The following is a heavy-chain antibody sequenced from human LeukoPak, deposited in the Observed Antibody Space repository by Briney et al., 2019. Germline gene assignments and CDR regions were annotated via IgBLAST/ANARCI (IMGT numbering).Heavy chain of an antibody. CDR1: GFTFSNYA. CDR2: ISGSGDST. Sequence: GGSLRLSCAASGFTFSNYAMSWVRQAPGKGLEWVSAISGSGDSTYYADSVKGRFTISRDNSKNTLNLQMNSLRAEDTAVYYCANTITVRGVVRDYYFDYWGQGTLVTVSS. J-gene: IGHJ4*02. V-gene: IGHV3-23*01. D-gene: IGHD3-10*01. CDR3: ANTITVRGVVRDYYFDY.